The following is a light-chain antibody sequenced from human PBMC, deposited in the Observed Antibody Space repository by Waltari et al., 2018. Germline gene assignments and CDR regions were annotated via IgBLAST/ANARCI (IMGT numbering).Light chain of an antibody. J-gene: IGLJ1*01. Sequence: QSVLTQPPSASETPGQRATIPCSGSNSNPASNYLYWYQQLPGTAPKLLIYRNNQRPSGVPDRFSASKSGTSASLAIDGLRSEDEAVYYCASWDDSHYVFGPGTQVTVL. CDR1: NSNPASNY. V-gene: IGLV1-47*01. CDR3: ASWDDSHYV. CDR2: RNN.